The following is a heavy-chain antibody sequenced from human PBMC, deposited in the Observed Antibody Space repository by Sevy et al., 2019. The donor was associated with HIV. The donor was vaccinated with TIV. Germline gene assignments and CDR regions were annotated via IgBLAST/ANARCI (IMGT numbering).Heavy chain of an antibody. Sequence: GGSLRLSCAASGFTVSSNYMSWVRQAPGKGLEWVSVIYSGGSTYYADSVKGRFTISRDNSKNTLYLQMNSLRAEDTAVYYCARVSPSYYFDYWGRGTLVTVSS. CDR3: ARVSPSYYFDY. CDR2: IYSGGST. CDR1: GFTVSSNY. J-gene: IGHJ4*02. V-gene: IGHV3-53*01. D-gene: IGHD6-6*01.